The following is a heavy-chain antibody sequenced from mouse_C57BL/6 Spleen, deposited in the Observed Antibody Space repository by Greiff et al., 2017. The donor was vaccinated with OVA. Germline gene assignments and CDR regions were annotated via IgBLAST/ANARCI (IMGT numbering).Heavy chain of an antibody. D-gene: IGHD1-1*01. V-gene: IGHV1-39*01. CDR3: ANLYYGSSYAYFDV. CDR2: INPNYGTT. Sequence: LQESGPELVKPGASVKISCKASGYSFTDYNMNWVKQSNGKSLEWIGVINPNYGTTSYNQKFKGKATLTVDQSSSTAYMQLNSLTSEDSAVYYCANLYYGSSYAYFDVWGTGTTVTVSS. CDR1: GYSFTDYN. J-gene: IGHJ1*03.